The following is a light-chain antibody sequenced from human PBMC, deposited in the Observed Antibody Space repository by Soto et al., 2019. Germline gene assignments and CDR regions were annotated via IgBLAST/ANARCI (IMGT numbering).Light chain of an antibody. J-gene: IGLJ2*01. CDR3: CSYAGSSTAV. Sequence: QSALTQPASVSGSPGQSITISCTGTSSDVGSYNLVSWYQQHPGQAPKLMIYEGSKRPSGVSNRLSGSKSGNTASLTIFGLQDEDEADDYCCSYAGSSTAVFGGGTKLTVL. CDR1: SSDVGSYNL. V-gene: IGLV2-23*01. CDR2: EGS.